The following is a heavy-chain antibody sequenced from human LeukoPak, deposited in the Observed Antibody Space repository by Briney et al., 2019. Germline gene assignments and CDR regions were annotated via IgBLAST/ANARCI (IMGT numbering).Heavy chain of an antibody. CDR2: IYYSGST. V-gene: IGHV4-59*01. J-gene: IGHJ5*02. Sequence: SETLSLTCTVSGGSISSYYWSWIRQPPGKGLEWIGYIYYSGSTNYNPSLKSRVTISVATSKNQFSLKLSSVTAADTAVYYCARTSRLTAFDPWGQGTLVTVSS. D-gene: IGHD3-16*01. CDR1: GGSISSYY. CDR3: ARTSRLTAFDP.